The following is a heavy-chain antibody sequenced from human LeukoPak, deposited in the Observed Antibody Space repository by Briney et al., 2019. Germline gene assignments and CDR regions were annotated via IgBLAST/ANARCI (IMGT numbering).Heavy chain of an antibody. Sequence: SQPVSLICSLSGVPNSCGVYLWRWIRQPPAKGLEGIGYIYHSERTYYTPSLKSRVTISVDRSKNQFSLKLSSVTSADTAVYYCARFLLTGGYFDYWGQGTLVTVSS. V-gene: IGHV4-30-2*01. CDR1: GVPNSCGVYL. CDR2: IYHSERT. D-gene: IGHD3-9*01. J-gene: IGHJ4*02. CDR3: ARFLLTGGYFDY.